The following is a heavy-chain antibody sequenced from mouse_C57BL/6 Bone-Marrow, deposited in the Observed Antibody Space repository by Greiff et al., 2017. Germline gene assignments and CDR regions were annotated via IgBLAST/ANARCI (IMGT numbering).Heavy chain of an antibody. CDR3: ARKAGNYGTWFAY. D-gene: IGHD2-1*01. CDR1: GSTFTSYW. CDR2: INPSNGGT. Sequence: QVQLQQPGTELVKPGASVKLSCKASGSTFTSYWMHWVKQRPGQGLEWIGNINPSNGGTNYNEKFKSKATLTVAKSSSPAYMQLSSLTSEDSAVYYCARKAGNYGTWFAYWGQGTLVTVSA. J-gene: IGHJ3*01. V-gene: IGHV1-53*01.